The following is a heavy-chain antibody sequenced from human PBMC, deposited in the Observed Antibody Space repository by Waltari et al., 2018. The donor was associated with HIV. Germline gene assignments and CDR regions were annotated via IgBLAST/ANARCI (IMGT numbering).Heavy chain of an antibody. V-gene: IGHV7-4-1*02. CDR1: GYTLTNYA. D-gene: IGHD3-10*01. CDR2: INTKTGNP. CDR3: ARGPGRSLDY. Sequence: QVKLVQSGSELKKPGASVKVSCEASGYTLTNYAMNWVRQAPGQGLEWVGWINTKTGNPTYAQGFTGRFVFALDTSVSTAYLQISSLKAEDTAVYYCARGPGRSLDYWGQGTLVTVSS. J-gene: IGHJ4*02.